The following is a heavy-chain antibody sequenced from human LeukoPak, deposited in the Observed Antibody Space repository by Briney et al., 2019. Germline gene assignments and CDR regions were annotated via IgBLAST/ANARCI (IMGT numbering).Heavy chain of an antibody. J-gene: IGHJ4*02. Sequence: GGSLRLSCAASGFTFSSYAMHWVRQAPGKGLEWVAVMSYDGSNKYYADSVKGRFTISRDNSKNTLYLQMNSLRAEDTAVYYCARDNVWGSYRYTDYFDYWGQGTLVTVSS. CDR1: GFTFSSYA. V-gene: IGHV3-30-3*01. CDR2: MSYDGSNK. D-gene: IGHD3-16*02. CDR3: ARDNVWGSYRYTDYFDY.